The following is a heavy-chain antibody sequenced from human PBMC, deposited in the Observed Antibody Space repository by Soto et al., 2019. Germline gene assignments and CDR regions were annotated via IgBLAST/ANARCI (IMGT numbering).Heavy chain of an antibody. V-gene: IGHV1-18*01. J-gene: IGHJ6*03. CDR1: GYTFTSYG. CDR2: ISAYNGNT. CDR3: VRLMSITTVTPTDYYYYYMDV. Sequence: ASVKVSCKASGYTFTSYGISWVRQAPGQGLEWMGWISAYNGNTNYAQKLQGRVTMTTDTSTSTAYMELRSLRSDDTAVYYCVRLMSITTVTPTDYYYYYMDVWGKGTTVTVSS. D-gene: IGHD4-4*01.